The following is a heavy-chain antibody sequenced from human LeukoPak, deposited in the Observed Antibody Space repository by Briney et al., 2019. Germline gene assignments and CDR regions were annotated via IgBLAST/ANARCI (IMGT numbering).Heavy chain of an antibody. CDR1: GFTFSSFG. CDR3: ARQVQYRSGYFPPDP. CDR2: MKGDGSEK. Sequence: GRSLRLSCAASGFTFSSFGMHWVRQAPGKGLEWVANMKGDGSEKHYVDSMKGRFTISRDNAKNSLYLQMNSLTAEDTAVYYCARQVQYRSGYFPPDPWGQGTLVTVSS. D-gene: IGHD6-19*01. J-gene: IGHJ5*02. V-gene: IGHV3-7*01.